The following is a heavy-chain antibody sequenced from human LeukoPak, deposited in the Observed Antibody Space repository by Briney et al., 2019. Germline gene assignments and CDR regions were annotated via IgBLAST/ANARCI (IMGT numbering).Heavy chain of an antibody. CDR3: ARAGGYSGSYYEFDY. CDR1: GYSISSGYY. CDR2: IYHSGST. V-gene: IGHV4-38-2*01. Sequence: SETLSLTCAVSGYSISSGYYWGWIRQPPGKGLEWIGTIYHSGSTYYNPSLKSRVTTSVDTSKNQFSLKLSSVTAADTAVYYCARAGGYSGSYYEFDYWGQGTLVTVSS. D-gene: IGHD1-26*01. J-gene: IGHJ4*02.